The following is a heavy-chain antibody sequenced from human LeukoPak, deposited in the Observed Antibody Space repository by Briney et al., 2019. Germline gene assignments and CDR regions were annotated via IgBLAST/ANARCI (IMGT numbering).Heavy chain of an antibody. D-gene: IGHD4-17*01. J-gene: IGHJ4*02. Sequence: GGSLRLSCAASGFTFSCYWMRWVRQAPGKGLEWASGISGSGDNTYYADCEKSRFIISRDNSKNTVFLQMNRLRGEDTAVYYCAKDLVLSGYGDYVGGNYFDYWGQGTLVTVSS. CDR1: GFTFSCYW. CDR3: AKDLVLSGYGDYVGGNYFDY. V-gene: IGHV3-23*01. CDR2: ISGSGDNT.